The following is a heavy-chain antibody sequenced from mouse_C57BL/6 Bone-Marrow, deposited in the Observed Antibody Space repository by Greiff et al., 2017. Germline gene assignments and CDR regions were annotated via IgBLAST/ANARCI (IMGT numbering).Heavy chain of an antibody. V-gene: IGHV10-1*01. D-gene: IGHD2-5*01. J-gene: IGHJ1*03. Sequence: EVKLVESGGGLVQPKGSLKLSCAASGFSFNTYAMNWVRQAPGKGLDWVARIRSKSNNYATYYADSVKDRFTISRDDSESMLYLQMNNLKTEDTAMYYCVRQAYYSNYYWYFDVWGTGTTVTVSS. CDR2: IRSKSNNYAT. CDR3: VRQAYYSNYYWYFDV. CDR1: GFSFNTYA.